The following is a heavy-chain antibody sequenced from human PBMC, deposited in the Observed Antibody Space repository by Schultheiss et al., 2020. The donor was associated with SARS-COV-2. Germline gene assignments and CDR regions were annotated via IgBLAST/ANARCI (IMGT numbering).Heavy chain of an antibody. CDR2: IYYSGST. V-gene: IGHV4-31*03. CDR1: GGSISSGGYY. Sequence: SETLSLTCTVSGGSISSGGYYWSWIRQHPGKGLEWIGYIYYSGSTYYNPSLKSRVTISVDTSKNQFSLKLSSVTAADTAVYYCARVFHYYDSSGSDYWGQGTLVTVSS. CDR3: ARVFHYYDSSGSDY. D-gene: IGHD3-22*01. J-gene: IGHJ4*02.